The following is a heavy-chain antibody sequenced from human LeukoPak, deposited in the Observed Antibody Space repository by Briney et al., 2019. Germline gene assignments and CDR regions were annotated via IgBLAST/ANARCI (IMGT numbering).Heavy chain of an antibody. CDR1: GYSISSGYY. CDR3: ARDPEAGSGSYFGY. J-gene: IGHJ4*02. CDR2: IYHSGST. V-gene: IGHV4-38-2*02. D-gene: IGHD1-26*01. Sequence: PSETLSLTCTVSGYSISSGYYWGWIRQPPGKGLEWIGSIYHSGSTYYNPSLKSRVTISVDTSKNQFSLKLSSVTAADTAVYYCARDPEAGSGSYFGYWGQGTLVTVSS.